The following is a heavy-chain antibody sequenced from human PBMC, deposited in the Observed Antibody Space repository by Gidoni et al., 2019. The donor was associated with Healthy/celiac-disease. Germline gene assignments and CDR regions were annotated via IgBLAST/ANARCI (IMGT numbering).Heavy chain of an antibody. CDR3: AKDFSTSKERIDY. J-gene: IGHJ4*02. CDR2: ISYDGSNK. V-gene: IGHV3-30*18. CDR1: GFTFSSYG. D-gene: IGHD4-4*01. Sequence: QVQLVESGGGVVQPGRSLRLSCAASGFTFSSYGMHWVRQAPGKGLEWVAVISYDGSNKYYADSVKGRFTISRDNSKNTLYLQMNSLRAEDTAVYYCAKDFSTSKERIDYWGQGTLVTVSS.